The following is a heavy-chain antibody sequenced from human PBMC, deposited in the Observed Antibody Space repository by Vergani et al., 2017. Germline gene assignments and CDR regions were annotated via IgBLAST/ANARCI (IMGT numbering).Heavy chain of an antibody. CDR2: IYTSGST. J-gene: IGHJ6*04. V-gene: IGHV4-61*02. D-gene: IGHD3-16*02. CDR1: GGSISSGSYY. CDR3: AREWIYPTPTDVDV. Sequence: QVQLQESAPGLVKPPQTLSLTCTVFGGSISSGSYYWSWIRQPAGKGLEWIGLIYTSGSTNYNPSFKSRVTMSVDTSKNQFSLKLSSVTAADAAVYYCAREWIYPTPTDVDVWGKGTTVTVSS.